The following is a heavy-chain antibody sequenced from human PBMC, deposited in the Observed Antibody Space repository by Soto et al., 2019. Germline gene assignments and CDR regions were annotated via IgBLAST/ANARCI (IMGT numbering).Heavy chain of an antibody. Sequence: QVQLQQSGPGLVKSSGTLSLTCAVYGGSISSDHWWTWVRQPPGKGLEWVGEIYHSGSTAYSPSLKSRVTISVDKSKNQVSLYLRSVTAADTAVYYFTRRPFRDRSGGVYLWGQGTLVTVSS. D-gene: IGHD3-22*01. CDR1: GGSISSDHW. J-gene: IGHJ5*02. CDR3: TRRPFRDRSGGVYL. CDR2: IYHSGST. V-gene: IGHV4-4*02.